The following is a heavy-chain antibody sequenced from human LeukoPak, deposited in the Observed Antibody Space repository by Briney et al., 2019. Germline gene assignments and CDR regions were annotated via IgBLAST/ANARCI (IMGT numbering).Heavy chain of an antibody. J-gene: IGHJ4*02. Sequence: GASVKVSCKASGYTFTSYDINWVRQATGQGLEWMGGMNPQSGNTGYAHKFQGRVTMTRTTSISTAYMELSSLRSEDTAVYYCARFPVYDFGDYWGQGTLVTVSS. CDR2: MNPQSGNT. V-gene: IGHV1-8*01. CDR3: ARFPVYDFGDY. CDR1: GYTFTSYD. D-gene: IGHD3-3*01.